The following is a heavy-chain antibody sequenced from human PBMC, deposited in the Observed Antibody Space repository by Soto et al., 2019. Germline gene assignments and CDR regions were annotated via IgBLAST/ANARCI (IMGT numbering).Heavy chain of an antibody. J-gene: IGHJ3*02. CDR1: GGTFSSYA. Sequence: GASVKVSCKASGGTFSSYAISWVRQAPGQGLEWMGGIIPIFGTANYAQKFQGRVTITADESTSTAYMELSSLRSEDTAVYYCARPDVSTYYSPWFQAFDIWGQGTMVTVS. CDR3: ARPDVSTYYSPWFQAFDI. D-gene: IGHD3-10*01. V-gene: IGHV1-69*13. CDR2: IIPIFGTA.